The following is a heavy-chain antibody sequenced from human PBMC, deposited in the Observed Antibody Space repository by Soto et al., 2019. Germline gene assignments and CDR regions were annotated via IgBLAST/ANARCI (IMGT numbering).Heavy chain of an antibody. J-gene: IGHJ5*01. Sequence: SETLSLTCAVYGGSFSGHSWTWVRQSPGKGLEWIGDINHSGRVNYSPSLKSRVTISLDTSKNQFSLTLSAVTAADTAMYYCSTRAYDTNGYYRFDPWGQGTLVTVSS. CDR1: GGSFSGHS. CDR3: STRAYDTNGYYRFDP. CDR2: INHSGRV. D-gene: IGHD3-22*01. V-gene: IGHV4-34*01.